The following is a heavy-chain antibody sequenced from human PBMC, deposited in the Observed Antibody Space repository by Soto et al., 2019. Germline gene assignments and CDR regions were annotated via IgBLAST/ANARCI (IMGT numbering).Heavy chain of an antibody. CDR2: ISAYNGNT. V-gene: IGHV1-18*04. Sequence: ASVKVSCKASGYTFTSYGISWVRQAPGQGLEWMGWISAYNGNTNYAQKPQGRVTMTTDTSTSTAYMELRSLRSDDTAVYYCARVGFDFWSGYSFDYWGQGTLVTVSS. CDR3: ARVGFDFWSGYSFDY. CDR1: GYTFTSYG. D-gene: IGHD3-3*01. J-gene: IGHJ4*02.